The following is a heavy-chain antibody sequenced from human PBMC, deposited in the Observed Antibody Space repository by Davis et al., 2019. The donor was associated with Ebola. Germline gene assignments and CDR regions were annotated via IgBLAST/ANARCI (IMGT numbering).Heavy chain of an antibody. Sequence: GESLKISCKGSGYNFNNYWIGWVRQMPGRGLEWMGIIYPGDSDTRYNPSFQGQVTISVDKSISTAYLQWSSLKASDTAMYYCARRGYCSGTACPWGWFDPWGQGTPVTVSP. CDR1: GYNFNNYW. D-gene: IGHD2-2*03. V-gene: IGHV5-51*01. J-gene: IGHJ5*02. CDR2: IYPGDSDT. CDR3: ARRGYCSGTACPWGWFDP.